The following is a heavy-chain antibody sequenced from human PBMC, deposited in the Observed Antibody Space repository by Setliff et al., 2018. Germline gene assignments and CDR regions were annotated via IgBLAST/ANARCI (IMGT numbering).Heavy chain of an antibody. CDR2: ISVYTGNT. CDR3: ARDRKSSPEHYYFDY. V-gene: IGHV1-18*01. J-gene: IGHJ4*02. Sequence: GASVKVSCKASGYTFSHSGITWVRQAPGQGLEWMGWISVYTGNTNYAQKLQGRVTMTTDASTSTAYMELGSLTTDDTAVYYCARDRKSSPEHYYFDYWGQGTLVTVSS. CDR1: GYTFSHSG.